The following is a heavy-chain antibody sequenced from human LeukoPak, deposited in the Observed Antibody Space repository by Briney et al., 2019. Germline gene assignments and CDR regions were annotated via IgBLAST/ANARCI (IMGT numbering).Heavy chain of an antibody. Sequence: SETLSLTCTVSGGSISSYYWSWIRQPPGKGLEWIGYIYDSGSTNYNPSLKSRVTISVDTSKNQFSLKLSSVTAADTAVYFCARGGLLWFGTPHHYFDYWGQGTLVTVSS. D-gene: IGHD3-10*01. CDR3: ARGGLLWFGTPHHYFDY. CDR1: GGSISSYY. J-gene: IGHJ4*02. CDR2: IYDSGST. V-gene: IGHV4-59*01.